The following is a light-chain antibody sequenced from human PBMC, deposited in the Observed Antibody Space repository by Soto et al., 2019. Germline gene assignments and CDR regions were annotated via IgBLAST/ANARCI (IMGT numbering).Light chain of an antibody. CDR3: CSYAGSVV. Sequence: QSVLTQPASVSGSPGQSITISCTGTSSDVGSYNLVSWYQQHPGKAPKLMIYEGSKRPSGVSNRFSGSNSGNTASLTISGLQAEDEADYYCCSYAGSVVFGGGTKLTVL. CDR1: SSDVGSYNL. CDR2: EGS. J-gene: IGLJ2*01. V-gene: IGLV2-23*01.